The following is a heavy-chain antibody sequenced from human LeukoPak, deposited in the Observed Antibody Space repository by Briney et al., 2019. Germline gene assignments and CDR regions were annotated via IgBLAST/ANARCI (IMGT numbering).Heavy chain of an antibody. Sequence: GESLKISCAASGFTFSSYAMRWVRQAPGKGLEWVSSITGSGDDTFYADSVKGRFTISRDNSKNTLYLQMSSLRAEDTAVYYCAKGESRPKYYFDYWGQGTLVTVSS. V-gene: IGHV3-23*01. CDR3: AKGESRPKYYFDY. CDR2: ITGSGDDT. J-gene: IGHJ4*02. D-gene: IGHD3-10*01. CDR1: GFTFSSYA.